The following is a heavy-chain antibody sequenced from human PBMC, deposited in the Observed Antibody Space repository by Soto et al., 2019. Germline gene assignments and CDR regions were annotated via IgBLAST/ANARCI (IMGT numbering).Heavy chain of an antibody. V-gene: IGHV4-59*01. CDR3: ASEGDKVGAIGV. CDR2: IYYSGST. D-gene: IGHD1-26*01. Sequence: QVQLQESGPGLVKPSETLSLNCTVSGGSISSYYWSWIRQPPGKGLEWIGYIYYSGSTNYNPSLKSRVTISVDTSKNQFSLKLSSVTAADTAVYYCASEGDKVGAIGVWGQGTLVTVSS. CDR1: GGSISSYY. J-gene: IGHJ4*02.